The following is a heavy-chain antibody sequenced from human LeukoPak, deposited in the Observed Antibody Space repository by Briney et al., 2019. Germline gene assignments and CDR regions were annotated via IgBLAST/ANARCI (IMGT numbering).Heavy chain of an antibody. Sequence: SETLSLTCAVYGGSFSGYYWSWIRQPPAKGPEWIGEINHSGSTNYNPSLKSRVTISVDTSKNQFSLKLSSVTAADTAVYYCARGKGAPSGYPRFYYFDYWGQGTLVTVSS. D-gene: IGHD3-22*01. CDR3: ARGKGAPSGYPRFYYFDY. J-gene: IGHJ4*02. CDR2: INHSGST. CDR1: GGSFSGYY. V-gene: IGHV4-34*01.